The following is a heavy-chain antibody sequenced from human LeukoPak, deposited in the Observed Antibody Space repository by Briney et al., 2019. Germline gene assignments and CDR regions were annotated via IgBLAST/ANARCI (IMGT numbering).Heavy chain of an antibody. V-gene: IGHV3-48*01. J-gene: IGHJ3*02. CDR3: ARNYGYAFDI. CDR2: ISSSSGTI. D-gene: IGHD5-18*01. Sequence: HPGGSLRLSCAASGFTFSSYSINWVRQAPGKGLEWVSCISSSSGTISYADSVKGRFTISRDNVKNSLYLQMNSLRAEDTAVYYCARNYGYAFDIWGQGTMVTVSS. CDR1: GFTFSSYS.